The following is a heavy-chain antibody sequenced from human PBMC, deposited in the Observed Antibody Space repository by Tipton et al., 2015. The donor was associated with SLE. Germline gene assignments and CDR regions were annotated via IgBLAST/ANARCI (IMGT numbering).Heavy chain of an antibody. Sequence: TLSLTCAVYGGSFSGYYWSWIRQPPGKGLEWIGEINHSGSTNYNPSLKSRVTISVDTSKNQFSLKLSSVTAADTAVYYCARGRNMVRGVYYYGMDVWGQGTTVTVSS. CDR1: GGSFSGYY. CDR3: ARGRNMVRGVYYYGMDV. V-gene: IGHV4-34*01. J-gene: IGHJ6*02. CDR2: INHSGST. D-gene: IGHD3-10*01.